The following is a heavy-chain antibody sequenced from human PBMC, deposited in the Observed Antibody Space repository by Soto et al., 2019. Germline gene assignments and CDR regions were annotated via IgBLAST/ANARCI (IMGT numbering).Heavy chain of an antibody. CDR2: INHSGST. Sequence: SETLSLTCAVYGGSFSGYYWSWIRQPPGKGLEWIGEINHSGSTNYNPSLKSRVTISVDTSKNQFSLKLSSVTAADTAVYYCARVYLSYDFWSGYYSYYYYMDVWGKGTTVTVSS. D-gene: IGHD3-3*01. CDR1: GGSFSGYY. V-gene: IGHV4-34*01. J-gene: IGHJ6*03. CDR3: ARVYLSYDFWSGYYSYYYYMDV.